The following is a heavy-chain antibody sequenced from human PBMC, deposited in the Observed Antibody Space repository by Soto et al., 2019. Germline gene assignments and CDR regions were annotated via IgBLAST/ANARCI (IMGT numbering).Heavy chain of an antibody. J-gene: IGHJ4*02. Sequence: QVQLVESGGGVVQPGRSLRLSCAASGFTFSSYGMHWVRQAPGKGLEWVAVIWYDGSNKYYADSVKGRFTITRDNSKNTLYLHMDSLRAEDTAVYYYARGSLDYYGSGIYDLDYWCQGSMVAVSS. V-gene: IGHV3-33*01. CDR1: GFTFSSYG. CDR3: ARGSLDYYGSGIYDLDY. CDR2: IWYDGSNK. D-gene: IGHD3-10*01.